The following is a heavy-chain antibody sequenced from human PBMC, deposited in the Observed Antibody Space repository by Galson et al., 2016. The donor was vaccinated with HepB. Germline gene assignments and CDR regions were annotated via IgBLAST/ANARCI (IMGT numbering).Heavy chain of an antibody. V-gene: IGHV3-48*04. D-gene: IGHD3-22*01. CDR2: ISSSVSTI. CDR1: GFTFSRSG. Sequence: SLRLSCAGSGFTFSRSGLNWVRQAPGKGPQWVSYISSSVSTIYYVDSVRGRFTISRDNAKNSLYLQMSRLRAGDTALYYCVKEPDYDVQWGQGTRVTVSS. CDR3: VKEPDYDVQ. J-gene: IGHJ4*02.